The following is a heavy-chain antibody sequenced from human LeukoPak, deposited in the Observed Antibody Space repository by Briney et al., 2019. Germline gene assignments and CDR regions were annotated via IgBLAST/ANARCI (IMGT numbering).Heavy chain of an antibody. CDR1: GFTFDDYA. D-gene: IGHD3-22*01. CDR2: ITWNSRIV. CDR3: AKALRDSSGFYIYYGMDV. Sequence: GGSLRLTCAASGFTFDDYAMYWVRQAPGKGLEWVSGITWNSRIVAYADSVKGRFTISRDNAKNSLYLQMNSLRAEDTALYYCAKALRDSSGFYIYYGMDVWGQGTTVTVAS. V-gene: IGHV3-9*01. J-gene: IGHJ6*02.